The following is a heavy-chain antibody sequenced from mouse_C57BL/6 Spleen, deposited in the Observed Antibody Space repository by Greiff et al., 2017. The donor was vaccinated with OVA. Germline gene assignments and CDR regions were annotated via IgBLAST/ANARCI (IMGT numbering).Heavy chain of an antibody. Sequence: QVQLQQSGAELVKPGASVKISCKASGYAFSSYWMNWVKQRPGKGLEWIGQIYPGDGDTNYNGKFKGKATLTADKSSSTAYMQLSSLTSEDSAVYFCARSLRYYAMDYWGQGTSVTVSS. CDR3: ARSLRYYAMDY. J-gene: IGHJ4*01. V-gene: IGHV1-80*01. CDR1: GYAFSSYW. D-gene: IGHD1-1*01. CDR2: IYPGDGDT.